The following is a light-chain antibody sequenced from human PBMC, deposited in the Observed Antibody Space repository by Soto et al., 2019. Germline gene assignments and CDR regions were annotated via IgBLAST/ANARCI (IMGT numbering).Light chain of an antibody. CDR1: QSVTSSS. CDR3: QQYGTSPIT. CDR2: DAS. Sequence: TQSPSTLSASVGDRVTITCRASQSVTSSSLAWYQQKSGQAPRLLIYDASSGATGVPDRFSGSGSGTDFTLTISRLEPEDFAVYYCQQYGTSPITFGQGTRLEIK. V-gene: IGKV3-20*01. J-gene: IGKJ5*01.